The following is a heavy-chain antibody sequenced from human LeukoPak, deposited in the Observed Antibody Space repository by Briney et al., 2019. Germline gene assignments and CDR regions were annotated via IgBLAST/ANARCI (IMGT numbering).Heavy chain of an antibody. D-gene: IGHD2-15*01. CDR3: ARGGYCSGGSCYRIDY. V-gene: IGHV1-69*01. CDR1: GGTFSSYA. J-gene: IGHJ4*02. Sequence: APVKVSCKASGGTFSSYAISRGRQAPGQGLGWVGGIISIFGTANSAQKLQGRVTITADESTSTAYMELSSLRAEDTAVYSCARGGYCSGGSCYRIDYWGQGTLVTVSS. CDR2: IISIFGTA.